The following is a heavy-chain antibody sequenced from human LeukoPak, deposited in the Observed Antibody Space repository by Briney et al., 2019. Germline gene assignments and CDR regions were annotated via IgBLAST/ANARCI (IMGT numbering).Heavy chain of an antibody. CDR2: IKHDGSEQ. Sequence: GGSLRLSCAASGFTFSNYWMNWVRQAPGKGLEWVANIKHDGSEQIYVDSVKGRFTISRDNAKDSVYLQMNSLRAEDTTVYYCTRGLGEHGGVSDRWGQGTLVIVS. CDR1: GFTFSNYW. J-gene: IGHJ5*02. D-gene: IGHD3-16*01. CDR3: TRGLGEHGGVSDR. V-gene: IGHV3-7*01.